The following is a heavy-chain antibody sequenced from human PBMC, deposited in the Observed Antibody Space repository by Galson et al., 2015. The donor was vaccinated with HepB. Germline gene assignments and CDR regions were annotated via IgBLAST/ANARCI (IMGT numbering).Heavy chain of an antibody. CDR2: INPNSGGI. Sequence: SCKASGYLFTGYFLHWVRQAPGQGLEWLGRINPNSGGINFAQRFQGRVTLTRDASISTSYMELTRLTSDETAVYFCARAKGECNDTNCRTYWYFEVWGRGTLVSVS. CDR1: GYLFTGYF. CDR3: ARAKGECNDTNCRTYWYFEV. D-gene: IGHD7-27*01. V-gene: IGHV1-2*06. J-gene: IGHJ2*01.